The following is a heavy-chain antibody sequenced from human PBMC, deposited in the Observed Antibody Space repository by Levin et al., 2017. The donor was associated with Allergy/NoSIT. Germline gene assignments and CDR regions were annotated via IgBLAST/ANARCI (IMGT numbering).Heavy chain of an antibody. D-gene: IGHD4-17*01. CDR2: IYYSGST. J-gene: IGHJ4*02. V-gene: IGHV4-39*01. Sequence: PSETLSLTCTVSGGSISSSSYYWGWIRQPPGKGLEWIGSIYYSGSTYYNPSLKSRVTISVDTSKNQFSLKLSSVTAADTAVYYCVGNDYGDYSLADYWGQGTLVTVSS. CDR3: VGNDYGDYSLADY. CDR1: GGSISSSSYY.